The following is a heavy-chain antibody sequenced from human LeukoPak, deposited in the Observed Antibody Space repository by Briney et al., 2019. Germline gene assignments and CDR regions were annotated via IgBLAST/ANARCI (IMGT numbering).Heavy chain of an antibody. V-gene: IGHV4-34*01. CDR3: ARGGLIVVVPAAITRWFDP. CDR1: GGSFSGYY. Sequence: SETLSLTCAVYGGSFSGYYWSWIRQPPGKGLEWIGEINHSGSTNYNPSLKSRVTISVDTSKNRFSLKLSSVTAADTAVYYCARGGLIVVVPAAITRWFDPWGQGTLVTVSS. D-gene: IGHD2-2*02. CDR2: INHSGST. J-gene: IGHJ5*02.